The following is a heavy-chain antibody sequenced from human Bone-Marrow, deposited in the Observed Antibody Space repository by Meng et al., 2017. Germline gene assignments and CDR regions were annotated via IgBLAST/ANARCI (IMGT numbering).Heavy chain of an antibody. CDR3: ARGHPIYGLLYLDY. Sequence: SVKVSCKASGGTFSSYAISWVRQAPGQGLEWMGGIIPIFGTANYAQKFQGRVTITTDESTSTAYMELSSLRSEDTAVYYCARGHPIYGLLYLDYWGQGTLVTVSS. J-gene: IGHJ4*02. D-gene: IGHD3-3*01. V-gene: IGHV1-69*05. CDR1: GGTFSSYA. CDR2: IIPIFGTA.